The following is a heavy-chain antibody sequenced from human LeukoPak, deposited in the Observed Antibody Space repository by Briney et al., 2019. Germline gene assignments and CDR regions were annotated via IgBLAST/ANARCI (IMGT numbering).Heavy chain of an antibody. CDR1: GFTFSSYN. D-gene: IGHD2-2*01. CDR3: ARAYCSSTSCFG. V-gene: IGHV3-48*01. CDR2: ISYTSRAR. J-gene: IGHJ4*02. Sequence: GGSMRLSCAASGFTFSSYNMNWVRQAPGKGLEWVSSISYTSRARYYADSVKGRFTISRDNVKNSLYLQMDSLRVEDTAVYYCARAYCSSTSCFGWGQGTLVTVSS.